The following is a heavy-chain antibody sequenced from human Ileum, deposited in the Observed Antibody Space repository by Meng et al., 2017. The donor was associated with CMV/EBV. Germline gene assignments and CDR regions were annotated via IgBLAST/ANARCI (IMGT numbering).Heavy chain of an antibody. CDR1: RFTFSNYW. CDR2: INEDGSEK. V-gene: IGHV3-7*01. J-gene: IGHJ6*01. Sequence: GESLKISCAASRFTFSNYWVRWVRRAPGQGLEWVASINEDGSEKYYVDSVKGRFTISRDSAKNSVYLQMNSLRAEDTAVYYCARVVSEAMDVWGQGITVTSSS. CDR3: ARVVSEAMDV. D-gene: IGHD2-15*01.